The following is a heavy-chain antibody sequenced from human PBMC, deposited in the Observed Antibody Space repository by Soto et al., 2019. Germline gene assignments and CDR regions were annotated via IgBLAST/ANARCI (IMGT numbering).Heavy chain of an antibody. J-gene: IGHJ3*02. CDR3: AREGYYGSGSYYVFSYAFDI. V-gene: IGHV3-11*01. D-gene: IGHD3-10*01. Sequence: GSLRLSCAASGFTFSDYYMSWIRQAPGKGLEWVSYISSSGSTIYYADSVKGRFTISRDNAKNSLYLQMNSLRAEDAAVYYCAREGYYGSGSYYVFSYAFDIWGQGTMVTVSS. CDR1: GFTFSDYY. CDR2: ISSSGSTI.